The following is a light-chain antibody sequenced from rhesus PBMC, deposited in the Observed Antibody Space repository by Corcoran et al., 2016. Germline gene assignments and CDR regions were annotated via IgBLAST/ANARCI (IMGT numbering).Light chain of an antibody. J-gene: IGKJ2*01. CDR2: KAS. V-gene: IGKV1-74*01. CDR3: QHGYGTPYS. Sequence: DIQMTQSPSSLSASVGDRVTITCRASANVNNYLNWYQQKPGKAPKLLIYKASTLQSGVPSRFSGSGSGTDYTFTSSSLQPEDGATYYCQHGYGTPYSFGQGTKVEIK. CDR1: ANVNNY.